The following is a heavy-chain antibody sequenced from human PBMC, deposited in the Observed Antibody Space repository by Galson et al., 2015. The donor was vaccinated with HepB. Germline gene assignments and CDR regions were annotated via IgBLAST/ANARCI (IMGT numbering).Heavy chain of an antibody. CDR2: ISYDGSNK. V-gene: IGHV3-30*04. CDR3: ARDKEEFRYYYDSSGYHYYYGMDV. Sequence: SLRLSCAASGFTFRSYAMHWVRQAPGKGLEWVAVISYDGSNKYYADSVKGRFTISRDNSKNTLYLQMNSLRPEDTAVYYCARDKEEFRYYYDSSGYHYYYGMDVWGQGTTVTVSS. J-gene: IGHJ6*02. D-gene: IGHD3-22*01. CDR1: GFTFRSYA.